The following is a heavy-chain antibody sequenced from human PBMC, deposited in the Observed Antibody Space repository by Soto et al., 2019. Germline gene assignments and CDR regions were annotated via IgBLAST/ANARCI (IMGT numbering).Heavy chain of an antibody. CDR1: GYTLTELS. CDR3: ATPGGNWNYISNWFDP. CDR2: FDPEDGET. J-gene: IGHJ5*02. V-gene: IGHV1-24*01. D-gene: IGHD1-7*01. Sequence: WASVKVSCKVSGYTLTELSMHWVRQAPGKGLEWMGGFDPEDGETIYAQKFQGRVTMTEDTSTDTAYMELSSLRSEDTAVYYCATPGGNWNYISNWFDPWGQGTLVTVSS.